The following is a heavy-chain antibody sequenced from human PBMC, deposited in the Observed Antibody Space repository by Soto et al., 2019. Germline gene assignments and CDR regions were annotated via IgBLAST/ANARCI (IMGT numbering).Heavy chain of an antibody. CDR2: ISYDGSNK. Sequence: PGGSQSLSCASSGFPFSSYAMHLVRQAPGKGLEWVAVISYDGSNKYYADSVKGRFTISRDNSKNTLYLQMNSLRAEDTAVYYCARRAAAGTQARRYFDLWGRGTLVTVSS. D-gene: IGHD6-13*01. CDR1: GFPFSSYA. J-gene: IGHJ2*01. V-gene: IGHV3-30-3*01. CDR3: ARRAAAGTQARRYFDL.